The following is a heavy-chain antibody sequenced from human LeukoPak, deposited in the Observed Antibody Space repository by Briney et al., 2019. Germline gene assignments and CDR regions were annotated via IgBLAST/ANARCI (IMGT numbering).Heavy chain of an antibody. CDR1: GYTLTELS. V-gene: IGHV1-24*01. D-gene: IGHD2/OR15-2a*01. CDR3: ATDLRIWPLDY. CDR2: FDSEDGET. Sequence: ASVTVSCKVSGYTLTELSMHWVRQAPGKGLEWMGGFDSEDGETIYAQKFQGRVRMTEDTSTDTAYMELSSLRSEDTAVYYCATDLRIWPLDYWGQGTLVTVSS. J-gene: IGHJ4*02.